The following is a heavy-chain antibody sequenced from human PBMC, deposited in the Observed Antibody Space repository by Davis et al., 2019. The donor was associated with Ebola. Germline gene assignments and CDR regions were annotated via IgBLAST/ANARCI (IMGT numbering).Heavy chain of an antibody. CDR3: ARQFGYYDSSGYHSPYYYGMDV. CDR2: IHHSGST. CDR1: GGSFSGYY. V-gene: IGHV4-34*01. Sequence: SETLSLTCAVYGGSFSGYYWSWIRQPPGKGLEWIGEIHHSGSTYYNPSLKSRVTISVDTSKNQFSLKLSSVTAADTAVYYCARQFGYYDSSGYHSPYYYGMDVWGQGTTVTVSS. D-gene: IGHD3-22*01. J-gene: IGHJ6*02.